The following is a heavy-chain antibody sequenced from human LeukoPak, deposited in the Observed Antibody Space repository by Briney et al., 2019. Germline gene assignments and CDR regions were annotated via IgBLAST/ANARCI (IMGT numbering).Heavy chain of an antibody. J-gene: IGHJ4*02. CDR3: AREAVSGWYDYFDY. V-gene: IGHV4-59*01. CDR1: GGSISSDY. D-gene: IGHD6-19*01. CDR2: ISYSGST. Sequence: PSETLSLTCSASGGSISSDYWSWIRQPPGKGLEWIGYISYSGSTNYNPSLKSRVTISVDKSKNHFSLKLSSVTAADTAVYYCAREAVSGWYDYFDYWGQGTLVTVSS.